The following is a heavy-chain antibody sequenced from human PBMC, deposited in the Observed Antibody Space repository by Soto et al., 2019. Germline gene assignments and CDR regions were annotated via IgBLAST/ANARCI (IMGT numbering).Heavy chain of an antibody. CDR2: INHSGST. V-gene: IGHV4-34*01. D-gene: IGHD3-10*01. CDR3: ARGVVLLWFGEFLNWFDH. J-gene: IGHJ5*02. Sequence: PSETLSLTCAVYGGSFSGYYWSWIRQPPGKGLEWIGEINHSGSTNYNPSLKSRVTISVDTSKNQFSLKLSSVTAADTAVYYCARGVVLLWFGEFLNWFDHWGQGTQVTVSS. CDR1: GGSFSGYY.